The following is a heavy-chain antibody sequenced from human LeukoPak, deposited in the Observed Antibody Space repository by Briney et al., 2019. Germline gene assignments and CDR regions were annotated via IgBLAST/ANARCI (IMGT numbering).Heavy chain of an antibody. V-gene: IGHV3-23*01. Sequence: PGGSLRLSCAASGFTFSSYAMSWVRQAPGKGLEWVSAISGSGGSTYYADSVKGRFTISRDNSKNTLYLQMNSLRAEDTAVYYCAKGTMARGVIITPFDYWGQGTLVTVSS. J-gene: IGHJ4*02. CDR1: GFTFSSYA. CDR3: AKGTMARGVIITPFDY. CDR2: ISGSGGST. D-gene: IGHD3-10*01.